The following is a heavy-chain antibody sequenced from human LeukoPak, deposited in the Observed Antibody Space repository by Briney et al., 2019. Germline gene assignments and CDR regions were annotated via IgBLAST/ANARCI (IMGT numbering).Heavy chain of an antibody. CDR3: ARGPAVVARNYYGTDV. J-gene: IGHJ6*02. Sequence: SVKVSCKASGGTFSSYAISWVRQAPGQGLEWMGGIIPIFGTANYAQKFQGRVTITADESTSTAYMELSSLRSEDTAVYYCARGPAVVARNYYGTDVWGQGTTVTVS. CDR2: IIPIFGTA. D-gene: IGHD3-22*01. V-gene: IGHV1-69*01. CDR1: GGTFSSYA.